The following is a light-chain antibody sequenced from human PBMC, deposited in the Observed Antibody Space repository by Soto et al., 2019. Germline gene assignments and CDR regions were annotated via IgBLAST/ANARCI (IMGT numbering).Light chain of an antibody. Sequence: DIQVTQSPSSLSASVGDRVTITCRASQDIGNDLGWYQQEPGKAPRRLIYSASNVQSGVPSRFSGSRSGTEFTLTISSLQPEDFVTYHCLQHKTFPLTFGQGTKVEMK. CDR1: QDIGND. CDR2: SAS. V-gene: IGKV1-17*01. J-gene: IGKJ1*01. CDR3: LQHKTFPLT.